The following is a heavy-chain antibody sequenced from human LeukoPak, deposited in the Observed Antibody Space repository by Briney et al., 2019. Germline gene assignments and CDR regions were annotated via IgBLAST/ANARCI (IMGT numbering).Heavy chain of an antibody. D-gene: IGHD4-17*01. Sequence: SETLSLTCGASGGSIYSNDWWSWVRQSPGKGLEWIGEIYHRGYTNYNPSLKTRVTISVDMSKNHFSLELTSVTAADTALYYCARNRGGDYGDYRSDWFDPWGQGTLVTVSS. V-gene: IGHV4-4*02. CDR2: IYHRGYT. CDR3: ARNRGGDYGDYRSDWFDP. J-gene: IGHJ5*02. CDR1: GGSIYSNDW.